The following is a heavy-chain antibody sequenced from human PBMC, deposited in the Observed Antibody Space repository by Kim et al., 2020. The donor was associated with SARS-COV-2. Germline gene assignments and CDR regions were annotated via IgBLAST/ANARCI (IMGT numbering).Heavy chain of an antibody. V-gene: IGHV3-23*01. D-gene: IGHD3-10*01. CDR3: AKKYFGSGTSPFDF. Sequence: ADPVKGQFTVSRDNSKNTLCLQVNSLRAEDTAVYYCAKKYFGSGTSPFDFWGQGTLVTVSS. J-gene: IGHJ4*01.